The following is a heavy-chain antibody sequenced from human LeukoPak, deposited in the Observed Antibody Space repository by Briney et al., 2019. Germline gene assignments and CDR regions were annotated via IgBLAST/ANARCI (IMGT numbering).Heavy chain of an antibody. CDR1: GVTFSSYW. J-gene: IGHJ4*02. Sequence: GGSLRLSCAASGVTFSSYWMTWVRQGPGKGLEWVATIDQVGSEKYYVDSVKGRFTISRDNAKNSLYLQMNSLRAEDTAVYYCARDALGYCSGGRCYSPFDFWGQGTLVTVSS. D-gene: IGHD2-15*01. CDR3: ARDALGYCSGGRCYSPFDF. V-gene: IGHV3-7*05. CDR2: IDQVGSEK.